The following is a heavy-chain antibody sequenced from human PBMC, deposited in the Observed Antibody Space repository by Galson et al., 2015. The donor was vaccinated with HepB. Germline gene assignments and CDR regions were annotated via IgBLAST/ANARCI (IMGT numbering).Heavy chain of an antibody. CDR3: ARSPSAAY. D-gene: IGHD6-25*01. CDR1: GFTFTTYW. CDR2: INQDGSEK. V-gene: IGHV3-7*03. Sequence: SLRLSCAASGFTFTTYWMIWVRQAPGKGLEWVANINQDGSEKYHVDSVKGRFTISRDNAKNSLFLQMNSLRVEDTAVYYCARSPSAAYWGQGTLATVSS. J-gene: IGHJ4*02.